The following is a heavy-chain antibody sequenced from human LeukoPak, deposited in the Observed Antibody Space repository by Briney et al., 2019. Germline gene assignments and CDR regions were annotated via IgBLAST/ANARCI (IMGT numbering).Heavy chain of an antibody. Sequence: PGGSLRLSCTASGFTFGDYAMSWVREAPGKGLEWVGFIRSKAYGGTTEYAASVKGRFTISRDDSKSIAYLQMNSLRAEDTAVYYCAKDLLEWGKGDYFDYWGQGTLVTVSS. CDR3: AKDLLEWGKGDYFDY. D-gene: IGHD3-3*01. J-gene: IGHJ4*02. V-gene: IGHV3-49*04. CDR2: IRSKAYGGTT. CDR1: GFTFGDYA.